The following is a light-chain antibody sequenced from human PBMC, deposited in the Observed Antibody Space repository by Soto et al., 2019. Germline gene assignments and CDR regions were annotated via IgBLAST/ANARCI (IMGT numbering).Light chain of an antibody. CDR1: QSISSY. Sequence: DIQMTQSPSSLSASVGDRVTITVRASQSISSYLNWYQQKPGKAPKLLIYAASSLQSGVPSRFSGSGSGTDFTLTTSSLQPEDFATYYCQQSYSTPPTFGQGTKVDIK. V-gene: IGKV1-39*01. CDR3: QQSYSTPPT. J-gene: IGKJ1*01. CDR2: AAS.